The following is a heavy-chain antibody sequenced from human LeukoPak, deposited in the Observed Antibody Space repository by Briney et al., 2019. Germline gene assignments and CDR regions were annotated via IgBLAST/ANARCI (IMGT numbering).Heavy chain of an antibody. CDR3: ARPRTRLAWFDP. V-gene: IGHV4-34*01. CDR1: GGSFSGYY. J-gene: IGHJ5*02. D-gene: IGHD6-19*01. Sequence: SETLSLTCAVYGGSFSGYYWSWIRQPPGKGLEWIGEINHSRSTNYNPSLKSRVTISVDTSRNQFSLRLTSVTAADTAVYYCARPRTRLAWFDPWGQGTLVTVSS. CDR2: INHSRST.